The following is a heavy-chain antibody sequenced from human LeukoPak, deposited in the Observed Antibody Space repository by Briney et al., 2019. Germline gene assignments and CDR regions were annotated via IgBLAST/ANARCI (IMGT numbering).Heavy chain of an antibody. CDR1: GFNFSSYW. CDR3: ARVAGNYYYYGMDV. Sequence: GGSLRLSCAASGFNFSSYWMHWVRQAPGQGLVWVSRINSDGSSTSYADSVKDRFTISRDNAKNTLYLQMNSLRAEDTAVYYCARVAGNYYYYGMDVWGQGTTVTVSS. V-gene: IGHV3-74*01. CDR2: INSDGSST. D-gene: IGHD3-10*01. J-gene: IGHJ6*02.